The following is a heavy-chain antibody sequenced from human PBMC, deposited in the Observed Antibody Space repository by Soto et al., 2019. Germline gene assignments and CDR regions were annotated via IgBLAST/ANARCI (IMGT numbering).Heavy chain of an antibody. CDR3: AGFPKASGGSCYSDY. CDR1: GFTFRTYS. J-gene: IGHJ4*02. D-gene: IGHD2-15*01. CDR2: ISSTSKYI. Sequence: VQLVESGGGLVKPGGSLRLSCAASGFTFRTYSMSWVCQAPGKGLEWVSSISSTSKYIYYADSVRGRFTVSRDNAKNSLYLQMNSLRAEDTAVYFCAGFPKASGGSCYSDYWGQGTLVTVSS. V-gene: IGHV3-21*02.